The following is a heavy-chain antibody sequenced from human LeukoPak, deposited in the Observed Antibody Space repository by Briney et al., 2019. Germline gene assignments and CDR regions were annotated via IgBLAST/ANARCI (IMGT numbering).Heavy chain of an antibody. CDR2: LNIDRSSA. J-gene: IGHJ5*02. CDR1: GFTLNIYW. CDR3: AREGWSPRANWFDP. Sequence: HPGGALRLSCAASGFTLNIYWMHWVRQAPGKGLVWVSRLNIDRSSASYADSVKGRFTISRDNAKNTLYLQMNRLRAEDTAVYYCAREGWSPRANWFDPWGQGTLVTVSS. D-gene: IGHD6-19*01. V-gene: IGHV3-74*01.